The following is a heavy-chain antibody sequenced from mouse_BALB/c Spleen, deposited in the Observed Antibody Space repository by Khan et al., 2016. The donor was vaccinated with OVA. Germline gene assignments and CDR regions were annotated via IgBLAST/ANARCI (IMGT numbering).Heavy chain of an antibody. CDR1: GFNIKDTY. Sequence: EVQLVESGAELVKPGASVKLSCSASGFNIKDTYIHWMKQRPEQGLEWIGRIDPPNDDSKYGPKFQAKATLTADTSSNTAYLQLSSLTSEDTAVYSCATHYGNPFAFWGQGTLVSVSA. J-gene: IGHJ3*01. CDR2: IDPPNDDS. CDR3: ATHYGNPFAF. D-gene: IGHD2-1*01. V-gene: IGHV14-3*02.